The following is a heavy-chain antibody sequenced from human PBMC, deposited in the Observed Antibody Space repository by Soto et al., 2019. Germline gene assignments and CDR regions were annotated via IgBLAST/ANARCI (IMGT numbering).Heavy chain of an antibody. CDR3: AGQYAAAGTHYYYYGMDV. D-gene: IGHD6-13*01. J-gene: IGHJ6*02. Sequence: PGGSLRLSCAASGFTFSTYGMQWVRQAPGKGLEWVAVIWYDGSDKYYADSVKGRFTISRDNSRNTLYLQMNSLRAEDTAVYYCAGQYAAAGTHYYYYGMDVWGQGTTVTVSS. CDR2: IWYDGSDK. CDR1: GFTFSTYG. V-gene: IGHV3-33*08.